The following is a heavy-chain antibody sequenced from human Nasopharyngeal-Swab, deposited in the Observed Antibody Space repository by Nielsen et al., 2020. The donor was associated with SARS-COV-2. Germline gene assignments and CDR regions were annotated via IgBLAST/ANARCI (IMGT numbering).Heavy chain of an antibody. Sequence: KVSCQGSGYSFTSYWIGWVRQMPGKGLEWMGIIYPGDSDTRYSPSFQGQVTISADKSISTAYLQWSSLKASDTAMYYCARPYCSSTSCPNWFDPWGQGTLVTVSS. V-gene: IGHV5-51*01. J-gene: IGHJ5*02. CDR2: IYPGDSDT. D-gene: IGHD2-2*01. CDR1: GYSFTSYW. CDR3: ARPYCSSTSCPNWFDP.